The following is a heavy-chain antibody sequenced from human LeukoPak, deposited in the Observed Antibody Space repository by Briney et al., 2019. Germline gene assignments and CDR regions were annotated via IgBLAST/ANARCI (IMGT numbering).Heavy chain of an antibody. J-gene: IGHJ5*02. D-gene: IGHD3-22*01. CDR2: TFYSGRT. CDR3: ARAIRGRMIVVPVDTRFDP. Sequence: SETLSLTCTVSGGSISSGDYYWSWIRQHPGKGLEWIGYTFYSGRTYYNPSLKSRVTISVDTSENQFSLKLTSVTAADTAVYYCARAIRGRMIVVPVDTRFDPWGQGTLVTVSS. V-gene: IGHV4-31*03. CDR1: GGSISSGDYY.